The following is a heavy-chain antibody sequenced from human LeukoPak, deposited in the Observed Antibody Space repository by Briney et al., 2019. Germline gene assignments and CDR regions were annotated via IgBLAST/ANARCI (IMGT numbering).Heavy chain of an antibody. CDR1: GYTFTGYY. J-gene: IGHJ3*02. D-gene: IGHD6-19*01. Sequence: ASVKVSCKASGYTFTGYYMHWVRQAPGQGLEWMGWINPNSGGTNYAQKFQGWVTMTRDTSISTAYMELSRLRSEDTAVYYCARDLSMAYSSGWYAFDIWGQGTMVTVSS. CDR2: INPNSGGT. CDR3: ARDLSMAYSSGWYAFDI. V-gene: IGHV1-2*04.